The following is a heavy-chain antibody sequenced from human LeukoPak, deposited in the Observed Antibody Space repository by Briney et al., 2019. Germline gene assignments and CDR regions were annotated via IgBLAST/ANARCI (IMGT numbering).Heavy chain of an antibody. CDR1: GYTFTGYY. V-gene: IGHV1-2*06. J-gene: IGHJ3*02. Sequence: GASVKVSCKASGYTFTGYYMHWVRQAPGQGLEWMGRINPNSGGTNYAQKFQGRVIMTRDTSISTAYMELSRLRSDDTAVYYCARVSTVTRRTGFDAFDIWGQGTMVTVSS. D-gene: IGHD4-17*01. CDR2: INPNSGGT. CDR3: ARVSTVTRRTGFDAFDI.